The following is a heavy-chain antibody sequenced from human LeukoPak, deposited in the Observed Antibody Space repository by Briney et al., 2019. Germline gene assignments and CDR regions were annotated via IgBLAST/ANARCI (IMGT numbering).Heavy chain of an antibody. J-gene: IGHJ6*02. CDR3: ARGPYYYDSSGYYYYGMDV. V-gene: IGHV4-31*03. D-gene: IGHD3-22*01. CDR2: IYYSGST. CDR1: GGSISSGGYY. Sequence: SETLSLTCTVSGGSISSGGYYWSWIRQHPGKGLEWIGYIYYSGSTYYNPSLKSRVTISVDTSKNQFSLKLSSVTAADTAVYYCARGPYYYDSSGYYYYGMDVWGQGTTVTVSS.